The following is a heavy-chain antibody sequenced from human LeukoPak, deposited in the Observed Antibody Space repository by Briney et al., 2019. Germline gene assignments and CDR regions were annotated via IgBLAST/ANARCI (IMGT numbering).Heavy chain of an antibody. J-gene: IGHJ4*02. CDR3: AIGGDNGVDY. Sequence: AASVKVSCKASGGTFSSYAISWVRQAPGQGLEWMGGIIPIFGTANYAQKFQGRVTITADESTSTAYMELSSLRSEDTAVHYCAIGGDNGVDYWGQGTLVTVSS. V-gene: IGHV1-69*13. CDR2: IIPIFGTA. D-gene: IGHD2-21*01. CDR1: GGTFSSYA.